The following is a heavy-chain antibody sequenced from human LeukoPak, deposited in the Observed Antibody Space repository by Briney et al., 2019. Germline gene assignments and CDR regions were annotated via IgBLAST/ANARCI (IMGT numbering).Heavy chain of an antibody. V-gene: IGHV3-23*01. CDR2: ITNSASRR. CDR3: ATRARSYESNRHFQPLRY. CDR1: GLTFSYYP. J-gene: IGHJ4*02. D-gene: IGHD3-16*02. Sequence: PGGSLRLSCAASGLTFSYYPMNWVRQAPGKGLEWVSTITNSASRRFYADSVRGRFITSRDNSHNTQSLEMSSLRAEDTAIYFCATRARSYESNRHFQPLRYWGQGTLVTVS.